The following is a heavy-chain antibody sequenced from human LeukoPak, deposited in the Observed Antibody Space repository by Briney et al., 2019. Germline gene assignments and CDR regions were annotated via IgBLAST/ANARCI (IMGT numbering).Heavy chain of an antibody. D-gene: IGHD3-9*01. V-gene: IGHV3-74*01. CDR3: ARDRLAVMDY. Sequence: PGGSLRLSCAASGFTFSRYWMHWVRQTPGEGLVWVSRINSDGSVTNYADSVKGRFTISRDNAKNTLFLQMNSLKVEDMAVYYCARDRLAVMDYWGQGTLVTVSS. CDR2: INSDGSVT. J-gene: IGHJ4*02. CDR1: GFTFSRYW.